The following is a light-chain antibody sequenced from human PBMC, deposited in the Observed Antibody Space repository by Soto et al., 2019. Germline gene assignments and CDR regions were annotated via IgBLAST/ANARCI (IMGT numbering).Light chain of an antibody. CDR1: QGIGVR. CDR3: LQVNSFPRT. J-gene: IGKJ1*01. V-gene: IGKV1-12*01. CDR2: SAS. Sequence: IQLTKSPSSLSASIGDRVTITCRASQGIGVRLAWFQQKPGKAPQYLIQSASTLASGVPSRFSGSGSGTDFILTINNLQPEDVATYYCLQVNSFPRTFGQGTKVDI.